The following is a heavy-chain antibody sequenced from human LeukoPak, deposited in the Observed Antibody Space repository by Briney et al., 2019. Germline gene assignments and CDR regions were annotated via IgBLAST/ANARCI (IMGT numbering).Heavy chain of an antibody. Sequence: SETLSLTCTVSGGSISSYYWSWIRQPPGKGLEWIGYIYTSGSTNYNPSLKSRVTISVDTSKNQFSLKLSSLTAADTAVYYCARHSDFWSGYDYWGQGTLVTVSS. J-gene: IGHJ4*02. V-gene: IGHV4-4*09. CDR2: IYTSGST. CDR3: ARHSDFWSGYDY. D-gene: IGHD3-3*01. CDR1: GGSISSYY.